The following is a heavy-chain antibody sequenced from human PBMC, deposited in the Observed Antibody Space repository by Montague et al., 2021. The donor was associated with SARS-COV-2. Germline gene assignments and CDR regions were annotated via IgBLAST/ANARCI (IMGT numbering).Heavy chain of an antibody. CDR1: GGSASSGSYY. Sequence: SETLSLTCIVSGGSASSGSYYWSWIRQPPGKGLEWIGYIDYSGSTNYXPSLKSRVTISVDTSKNQFSLKLSSVTAADTAVYYCARDPWRITIFGVVTRYGMDVWGQGTTVTVSS. D-gene: IGHD3-3*01. V-gene: IGHV4-61*01. CDR3: ARDPWRITIFGVVTRYGMDV. J-gene: IGHJ6*02. CDR2: IDYSGST.